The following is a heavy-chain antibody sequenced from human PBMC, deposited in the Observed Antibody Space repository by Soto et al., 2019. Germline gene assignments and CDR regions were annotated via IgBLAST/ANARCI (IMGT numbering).Heavy chain of an antibody. CDR3: ASTQYSSSVRNY. CDR2: ISAYNGNT. CDR1: GYTFTSYG. J-gene: IGHJ4*02. V-gene: IGHV1-18*01. D-gene: IGHD6-6*01. Sequence: ASVKVSCMASGYTFTSYGISWVRQAPGQGLEWMGWISAYNGNTNYAQKLQGRVTMTTDTSTSTAYMELRSLRSEDTAVYYCASTQYSSSVRNYWGQGTLVTVSS.